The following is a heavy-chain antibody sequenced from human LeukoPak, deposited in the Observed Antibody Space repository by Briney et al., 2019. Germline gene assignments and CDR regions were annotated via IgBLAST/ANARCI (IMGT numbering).Heavy chain of an antibody. CDR1: GFTFSSYA. V-gene: IGHV3-23*01. CDR2: ISGSGGST. D-gene: IGHD2-21*02. CDR3: AAPIGTCGGDCYYYHYYYGMDV. J-gene: IGHJ6*02. Sequence: GGSLRLSCAASGFTFSSYAMSWVRQAPGKGLEWVSAISGSGGSTYYADSVKGRFTISRDNSKNTLYLQMNSLRAEDTAVYYCAAPIGTCGGDCYYYHYYYGMDVWGQGTTVTVSS.